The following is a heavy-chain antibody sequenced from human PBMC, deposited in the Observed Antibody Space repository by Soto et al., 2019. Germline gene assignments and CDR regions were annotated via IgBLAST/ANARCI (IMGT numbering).Heavy chain of an antibody. D-gene: IGHD3-3*01. CDR3: ARSATIFGVVTHPRGMDV. Sequence: PGESLKISCKGSGYSFTSYWISWVRQMPGKGLEWMGRIDPSDSYTNYSPSFQGHVTISADKSISTAYLQWSSLKASDTAMYYCARSATIFGVVTHPRGMDVWGQGTTVTVYS. CDR1: GYSFTSYW. V-gene: IGHV5-10-1*01. J-gene: IGHJ6*02. CDR2: IDPSDSYT.